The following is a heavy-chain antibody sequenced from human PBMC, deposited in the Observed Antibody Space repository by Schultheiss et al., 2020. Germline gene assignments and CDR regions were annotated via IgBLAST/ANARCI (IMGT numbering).Heavy chain of an antibody. J-gene: IGHJ6*02. Sequence: GGSLRLSCAASGFTFSSYGMHWVRQAPGKGLEWVAVIWYDGSNKYYADSVKGRFTISRDNSKNTLYLQMNSLRAEDTAVYYCARDPGSWLDYYYYGMDVWGGGTTETVA. CDR1: GFTFSSYG. CDR2: IWYDGSNK. D-gene: IGHD6-13*01. V-gene: IGHV3-33*01. CDR3: ARDPGSWLDYYYYGMDV.